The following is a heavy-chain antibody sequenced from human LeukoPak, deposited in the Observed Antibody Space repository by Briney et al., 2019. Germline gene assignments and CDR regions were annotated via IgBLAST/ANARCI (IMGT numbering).Heavy chain of an antibody. V-gene: IGHV3-30*04. CDR2: ISYDGSNK. J-gene: IGHJ3*02. CDR1: GFTFSSYA. CDR3: ARAEGYYYDSFHAFDI. Sequence: GGSLRLSCAASGFTFSSYAMHWVRQAPGKGLEWLAVISYDGSNKYYADSVKGRFTISRDNSKNTLYLQMNSLRAEDTAVYYCARAEGYYYDSFHAFDIWGQGTMVTISS. D-gene: IGHD3-22*01.